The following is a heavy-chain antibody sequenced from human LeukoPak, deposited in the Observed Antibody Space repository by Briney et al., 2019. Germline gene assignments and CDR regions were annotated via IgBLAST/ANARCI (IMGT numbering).Heavy chain of an antibody. V-gene: IGHV1-24*01. CDR3: AAADVAVAGTPDY. D-gene: IGHD6-19*01. Sequence: GASVKVSCKVSGYTLTELSMHWVRQAPGKGLEWMGRFDPEDGETIYAQKFQGRVTMTEDTSTNTVYMELSSLRSEDTAVYYCAAADVAVAGTPDYWGQGTLVTVSS. CDR1: GYTLTELS. CDR2: FDPEDGET. J-gene: IGHJ4*02.